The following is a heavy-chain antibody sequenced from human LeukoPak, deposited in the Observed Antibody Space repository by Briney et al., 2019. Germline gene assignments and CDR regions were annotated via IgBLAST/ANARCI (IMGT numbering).Heavy chain of an antibody. CDR3: ASSLELLPYYYYGMDV. J-gene: IGHJ6*02. CDR2: IYYSGST. D-gene: IGHD1-7*01. Sequence: KASETLSLTCTVSGGSISSYYWSWIRQHPGKGLEWIGYIYYSGSTYYNPSLKSRVTISVDTSKNQFSLKLSSVTAADTAVYYCASSLELLPYYYYGMDVWGQGTTVTVSS. CDR1: GGSISSYY. V-gene: IGHV4-59*06.